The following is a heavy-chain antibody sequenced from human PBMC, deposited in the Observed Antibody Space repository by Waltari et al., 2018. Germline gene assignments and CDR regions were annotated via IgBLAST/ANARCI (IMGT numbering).Heavy chain of an antibody. D-gene: IGHD6-19*01. Sequence: QITLKESGPTLVKPTQTLTLTCTFSGFSLSTSGVGVGWIRQPPGKALEWLALISWNDVKRYSPTLKGRLTITKDTSQNPGVLTTTTMDPVDTATYYCAPSKPDCSGWPRYNWFDPWGQGTLVTVSS. CDR1: GFSLSTSGVG. J-gene: IGHJ5*02. V-gene: IGHV2-5*01. CDR2: ISWNDVK. CDR3: APSKPDCSGWPRYNWFDP.